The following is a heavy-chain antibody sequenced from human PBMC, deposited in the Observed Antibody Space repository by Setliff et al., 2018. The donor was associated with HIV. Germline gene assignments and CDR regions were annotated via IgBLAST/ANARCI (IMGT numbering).Heavy chain of an antibody. J-gene: IGHJ4*02. CDR1: GYSFTSYW. D-gene: IGHD3-10*01. V-gene: IGHV5-51*01. CDR2: IFPGDSDT. Sequence: GESLKISCKGSGYSFTSYWIGWVRQMPGKGLEWMGIIFPGDSDTRYSPSFQGQVTISADKSISTAYLQWSSLKASDTAMYYCARQSRGYYGSDPPDYWGQGTLVTVSS. CDR3: ARQSRGYYGSDPPDY.